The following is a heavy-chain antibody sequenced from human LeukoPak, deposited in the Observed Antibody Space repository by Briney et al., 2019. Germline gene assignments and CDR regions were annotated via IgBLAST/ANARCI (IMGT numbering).Heavy chain of an antibody. CDR1: GGSISSSSYY. V-gene: IGHV4-39*01. CDR3: ARQKAYSDYVSD. CDR2: VYYNGDT. Sequence: SETLSLTCTVSGGSISSSSYYWGWIRQPPGKGLEWIGSVYYNGDTYYTPSLKSRATTSIDTSRNQFSLKLSSVTAADMAIYYCARQKAYSDYVSDWGQGTLVTVSS. D-gene: IGHD4-11*01. J-gene: IGHJ4*02.